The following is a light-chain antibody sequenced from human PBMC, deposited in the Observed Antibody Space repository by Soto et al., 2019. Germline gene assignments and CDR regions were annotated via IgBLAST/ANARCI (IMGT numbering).Light chain of an antibody. Sequence: EIVLTQSPGTLSLSPGERATLSCRASQSVSSSYLAWNQQKPGQAPRLLIYGASSRATGIPDRFSGSGSGTDFNLTISRLEPEDFAGYYCQQYGSSPPYTFGQGTKLEIK. V-gene: IGKV3-20*01. CDR2: GAS. J-gene: IGKJ2*01. CDR1: QSVSSSY. CDR3: QQYGSSPPYT.